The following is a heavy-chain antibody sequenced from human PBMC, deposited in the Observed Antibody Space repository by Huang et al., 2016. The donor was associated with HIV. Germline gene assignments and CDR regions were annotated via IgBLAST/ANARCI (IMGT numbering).Heavy chain of an antibody. J-gene: IGHJ3*02. CDR2: ILNDGSNN. CDR1: GFPFNNHA. V-gene: IGHV3-30-3*01. D-gene: IGHD5-18*01. CDR3: ARAKDTWDAYDI. Sequence: QVQLVESGGGVVQPGRSLRLSCAASGFPFNNHAMHWVRQAPGKGVDWVAVILNDGSNNYYADSVKGRFTISRDSSKSTLFLHMTSLRTEDTAVYYCARAKDTWDAYDIWGQGTMVIVSS.